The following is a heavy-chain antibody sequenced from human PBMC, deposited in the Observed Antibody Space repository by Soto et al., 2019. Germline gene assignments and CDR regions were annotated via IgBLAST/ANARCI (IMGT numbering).Heavy chain of an antibody. Sequence: QVQLVESGGGVVQPGRSLRLSCAASGFAFSSYGMHWVRQTPGKGLEWVALIWYDGSNKYYADSVKGRLTISRDNSKNTLYLQMHSLRAEDTAVYFCARSPPGVAGRFYFGFWGQGTLVTVSS. J-gene: IGHJ4*02. V-gene: IGHV3-33*01. CDR2: IWYDGSNK. D-gene: IGHD6-6*01. CDR1: GFAFSSYG. CDR3: ARSPPGVAGRFYFGF.